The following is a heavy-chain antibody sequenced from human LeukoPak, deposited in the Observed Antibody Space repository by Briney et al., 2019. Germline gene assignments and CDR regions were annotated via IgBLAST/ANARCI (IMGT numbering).Heavy chain of an antibody. Sequence: PGVSLRLSCAASGFTFSSYAMSWVRQAPGKGLEWVSGISGSGASTSYADSVKGRFTISRDNSKNTLYLQMNSLRAEDTALYYCAKRGYGSGSSKYDDYWGQGTLVTVSS. V-gene: IGHV3-23*01. CDR3: AKRGYGSGSSKYDDY. D-gene: IGHD3-10*01. J-gene: IGHJ4*02. CDR1: GFTFSSYA. CDR2: ISGSGAST.